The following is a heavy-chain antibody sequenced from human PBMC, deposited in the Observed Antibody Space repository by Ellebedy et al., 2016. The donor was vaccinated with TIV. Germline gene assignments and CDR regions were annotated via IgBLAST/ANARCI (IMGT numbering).Heavy chain of an antibody. V-gene: IGHV1-69*13. J-gene: IGHJ4*02. Sequence: SVKVSCXASGGTFSSYAISWVRQAPGQGLEWMGGIIPIFGTANYAQKFQGRVTITADESTSTAYMELSSLRSEDTAVYYCAREYSSGWYKYWDYWGQGTLVTVSS. CDR1: GGTFSSYA. CDR2: IIPIFGTA. CDR3: AREYSSGWYKYWDY. D-gene: IGHD6-19*01.